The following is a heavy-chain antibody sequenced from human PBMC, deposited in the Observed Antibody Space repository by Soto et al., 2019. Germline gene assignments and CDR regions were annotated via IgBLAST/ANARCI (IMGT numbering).Heavy chain of an antibody. CDR1: GASISNW. Sequence: SETLSLTCTVSGASISNWWSWVRLPPAKGLEWIGDIYHAGSTKYNPSLERRVTMSVDTSNNQFALTLTSVTAADTAVYFCARGPPIVGNTTPLDSWGQGTLVTVSS. D-gene: IGHD1-26*01. J-gene: IGHJ4*02. V-gene: IGHV4-4*02. CDR3: ARGPPIVGNTTPLDS. CDR2: IYHAGST.